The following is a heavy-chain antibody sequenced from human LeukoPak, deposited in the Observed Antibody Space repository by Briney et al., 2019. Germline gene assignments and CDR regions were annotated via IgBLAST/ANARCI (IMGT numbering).Heavy chain of an antibody. CDR2: ISGSGGST. CDR3: AKDLDSSGYYPRWYYMDV. V-gene: IGHV3-23*01. D-gene: IGHD3-22*01. J-gene: IGHJ6*03. CDR1: GFTFSSYA. Sequence: PGGTLRLSCAASGFTFSSYAMSWVRQAPGKGLEWVSAISGSGGSTYYADSVKGRFTISRDNSKNTLYLQMNSLRAEDTAVYYCAKDLDSSGYYPRWYYMDVWGKGTTVTVSS.